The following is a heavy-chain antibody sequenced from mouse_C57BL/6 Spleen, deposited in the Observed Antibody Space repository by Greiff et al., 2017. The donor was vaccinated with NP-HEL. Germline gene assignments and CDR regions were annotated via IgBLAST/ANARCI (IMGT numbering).Heavy chain of an antibody. CDR2: LPYDGSN. V-gene: IGHV3-6*01. CDR1: GYSITSGYY. D-gene: IGHD1-1*01. J-gene: IGHJ1*03. CDR3: ARVGYGSSYARCWYFDV. Sequence: EVKLMESGPGLVKPSQSLSLTCSVTGYSITSGYYWNWIRQFPGNKLEWMGYLPYDGSNNYNRSLKNRISLTRDTSKNQFFLKLNSVTTEDTATYYCARVGYGSSYARCWYFDVWGTGTTVTVSS.